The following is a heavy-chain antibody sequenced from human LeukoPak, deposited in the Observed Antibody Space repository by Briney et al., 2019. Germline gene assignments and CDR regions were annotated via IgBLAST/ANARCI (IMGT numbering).Heavy chain of an antibody. CDR3: ARVTAVAGLDY. Sequence: SETLSLTCAVYGGSFSGYYWSWIRQPPGKGLEWIGEINHSGSTNYNPSLKSRVTISVDTSKNQFSLKLSSVTAADTAVYYCARVTAVAGLDYWGQGTLVTVSS. D-gene: IGHD6-19*01. CDR1: GGSFSGYY. CDR2: INHSGST. V-gene: IGHV4-34*01. J-gene: IGHJ4*02.